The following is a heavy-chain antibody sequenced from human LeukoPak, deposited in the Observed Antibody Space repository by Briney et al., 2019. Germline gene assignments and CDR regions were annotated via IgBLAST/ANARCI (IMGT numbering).Heavy chain of an antibody. Sequence: GGSLRLSCSASGFTFSSYAMHWDRQAPGKGLEYVSAISSNGGSTYYADSVKGRFTISRDNSKNTLYLQMSTLRAEDTAVYYCVKDPGYSSSWYFDYWGQGTLVTVSS. CDR1: GFTFSSYA. CDR3: VKDPGYSSSWYFDY. CDR2: ISSNGGST. J-gene: IGHJ4*02. V-gene: IGHV3-64D*06. D-gene: IGHD6-13*01.